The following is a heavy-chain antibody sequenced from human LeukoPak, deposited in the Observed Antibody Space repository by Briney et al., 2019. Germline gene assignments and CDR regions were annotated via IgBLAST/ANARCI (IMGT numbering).Heavy chain of an antibody. D-gene: IGHD3-3*01. J-gene: IGHJ3*02. CDR1: GYTFSSYG. Sequence: ASVKVSCKASGYTFSSYGFNWVRQAPGQGLEWMGWIGAYNGDPKYAQKFQGRVTMTTDTSTSTVYMELSSLRSEDTAVYYCARDQGTGSLLRDDAFDIWGQGTMVTVSS. CDR2: IGAYNGDP. CDR3: ARDQGTGSLLRDDAFDI. V-gene: IGHV1-18*01.